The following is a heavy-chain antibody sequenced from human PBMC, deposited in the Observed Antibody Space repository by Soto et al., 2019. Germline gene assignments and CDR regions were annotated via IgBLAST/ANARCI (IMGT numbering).Heavy chain of an antibody. CDR3: QQWRDEGFDF. J-gene: IGHJ3*01. CDR1: GHTFTNYG. Sequence: QVHLVQSGAEVKKPGASVTVSCAASGHTFTNYGISWVRQAPGQGLEWMGWISPYNSKTNYAQKFQGRVNMTAATSTATAYMELRSLRSDDTAVYYCQQWRDEGFDFWGQGTIVTVSS. V-gene: IGHV1-18*01. D-gene: IGHD6-19*01. CDR2: ISPYNSKT.